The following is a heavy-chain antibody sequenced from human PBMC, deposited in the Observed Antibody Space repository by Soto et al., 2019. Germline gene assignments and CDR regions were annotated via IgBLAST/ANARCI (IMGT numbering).Heavy chain of an antibody. Sequence: PSETLSLTCTVSGGSISSSSYYWGWIRQPPGKGLEWIGSIYYSGSTYYNPSLKSRVTISVDTSKNQFSLKLSSVTAADTAVYYCARHYGTRAGWFDPWGQGTLVTVSS. J-gene: IGHJ5*02. V-gene: IGHV4-39*01. D-gene: IGHD1-1*01. CDR1: GGSISSSSYY. CDR2: IYYSGST. CDR3: ARHYGTRAGWFDP.